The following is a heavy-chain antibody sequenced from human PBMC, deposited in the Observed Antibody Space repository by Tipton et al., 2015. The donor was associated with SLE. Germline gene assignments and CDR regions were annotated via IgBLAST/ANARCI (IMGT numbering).Heavy chain of an antibody. J-gene: IGHJ4*02. Sequence: LRLSCTVSGGSISSFYWMWIRQPPGKGLEWVGYTDFRGSTNYNPSLKSRVTISVDRSKNQFSLKLSPVTAADTAMYYCARGPTSISNPYFLDYWGQGTLVTVSS. V-gene: IGHV4-59*01. CDR3: ARGPTSISNPYFLDY. CDR2: TDFRGST. CDR1: GGSISSFY. D-gene: IGHD4-11*01.